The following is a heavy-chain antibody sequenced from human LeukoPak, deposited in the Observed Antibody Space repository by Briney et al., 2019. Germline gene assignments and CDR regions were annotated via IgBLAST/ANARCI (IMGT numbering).Heavy chain of an antibody. CDR3: ARDARGSSYMDV. J-gene: IGHJ6*02. D-gene: IGHD3-10*01. CDR2: IYYSGST. V-gene: IGHV4-59*01. CDR1: GGSISSYY. Sequence: SETLSLTCTVSGGSISSYYWSWIRQPPGKGLEWIGYIYYSGSTNYNPSLKSRVTISVDTSKNQFSLKVSSVTAADTAVYYCARDARGSSYMDVWGQGTTVTVSS.